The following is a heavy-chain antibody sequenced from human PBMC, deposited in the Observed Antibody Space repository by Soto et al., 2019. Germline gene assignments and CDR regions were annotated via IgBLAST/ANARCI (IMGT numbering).Heavy chain of an antibody. D-gene: IGHD6-13*01. CDR3: AKDGSYSSSWPYYFDH. V-gene: IGHV3-23*01. CDR2: ISGSGGHT. J-gene: IGHJ4*02. Sequence: EVQLLESGGGLVQPGGSLRLSCAASGFTFTTYTMSWLRQAPGKGLEWVSSISGSGGHTYYADSVKGRLIVYRDNSKNTLYLQMNSLRAEDTAVYYCAKDGSYSSSWPYYFDHWGQGTLVTVSS. CDR1: GFTFTTYT.